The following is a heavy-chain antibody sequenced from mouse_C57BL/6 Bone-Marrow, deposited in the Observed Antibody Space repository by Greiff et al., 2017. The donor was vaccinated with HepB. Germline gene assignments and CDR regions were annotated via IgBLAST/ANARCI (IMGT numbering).Heavy chain of an antibody. CDR3: TTLSTMITTRAY. Sequence: EVKLVESGAELVRPGASVKLSCTASGFNIKDDYMHWVKQRPEQGLEWIGWIDPENGDTEYASKFQGKATITADTSSNTAYLQLSSLTSEDTAVYYCTTLSTMITTRAYWGQGTLVTVSA. D-gene: IGHD2-4*01. CDR2: IDPENGDT. V-gene: IGHV14-4*01. CDR1: GFNIKDDY. J-gene: IGHJ3*01.